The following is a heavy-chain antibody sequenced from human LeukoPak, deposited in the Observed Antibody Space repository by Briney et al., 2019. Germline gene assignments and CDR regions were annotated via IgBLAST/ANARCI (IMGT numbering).Heavy chain of an antibody. CDR3: ASSITLIRGVIIAAYDDFDY. V-gene: IGHV3-30*02. D-gene: IGHD3-10*01. CDR1: GFTFSSYG. J-gene: IGHJ4*02. CDR2: IRFDGSNK. Sequence: PGGSLRLSCAASGFTFSSYGIHWVRQAPGKGLEWVAFIRFDGSNKYYADSVKGRFTISRDNAKNSLYLQMNSLRAEDTAVYFCASSITLIRGVIIAAYDDFDYWGQGTLVTVSS.